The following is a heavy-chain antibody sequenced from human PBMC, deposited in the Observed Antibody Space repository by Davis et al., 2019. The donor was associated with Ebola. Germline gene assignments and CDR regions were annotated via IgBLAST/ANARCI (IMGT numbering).Heavy chain of an antibody. CDR2: IWYDGSNK. J-gene: IGHJ6*02. CDR3: ARDFVATTYYYYYGMDV. D-gene: IGHD1-26*01. CDR1: GFTFSSYG. V-gene: IGHV3-33*08. Sequence: PGGSLRLSCAASGFTFSSYGMHWVRQAPGKGLEWVAVIWYDGSNKYYADSVKGRFTISRDNAKNSLYLQMNSLRAEDTAVYYCARDFVATTYYYYYGMDVWGQGTTVTVSS.